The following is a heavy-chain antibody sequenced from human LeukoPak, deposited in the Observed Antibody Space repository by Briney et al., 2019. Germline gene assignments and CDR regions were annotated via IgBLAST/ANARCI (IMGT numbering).Heavy chain of an antibody. D-gene: IGHD2-15*01. V-gene: IGHV1-46*03. CDR3: ARGGDCSGGSCRGGFDY. Sequence: ASVKVSCKASGYTLTSYYMHWVRQAPGQGLEWMGIINPSGGSTSYAQKFQGRVTMTKDTSTSTVYMELSSLRSEDTAVYYCARGGDCSGGSCRGGFDYWGQGTLVTVSS. J-gene: IGHJ4*02. CDR2: INPSGGST. CDR1: GYTLTSYY.